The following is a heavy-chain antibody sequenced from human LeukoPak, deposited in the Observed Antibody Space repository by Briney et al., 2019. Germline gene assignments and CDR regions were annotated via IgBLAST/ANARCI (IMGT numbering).Heavy chain of an antibody. Sequence: SETLSLTCAVYGGSFSGYYWSWIRQPPGKGLEWIGEINHSGSTNYNPSLKSRVTISVDTSKNQFSLKLSSVTAADTAVYYCARLKSSYGDYYFDYWGKGTLVTVSS. D-gene: IGHD4-17*01. V-gene: IGHV4-34*01. CDR1: GGSFSGYY. CDR3: ARLKSSYGDYYFDY. J-gene: IGHJ4*02. CDR2: INHSGST.